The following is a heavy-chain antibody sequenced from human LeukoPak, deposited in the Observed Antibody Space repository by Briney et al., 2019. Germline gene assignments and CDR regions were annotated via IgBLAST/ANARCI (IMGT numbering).Heavy chain of an antibody. CDR3: ASGYYFPDY. CDR2: IYYSGGT. CDR1: GGSISTYY. V-gene: IGHV4-59*01. D-gene: IGHD2/OR15-2a*01. J-gene: IGHJ4*02. Sequence: KPSETLSLTCTVSGGSISTYYWGWIRQTPGSGLEWIGYIYYSGGTYYNPSLKSRVSISIDTSKNQFSLKLDSVTSADTAVYYCASGYYFPDYWGQGALVTVSS.